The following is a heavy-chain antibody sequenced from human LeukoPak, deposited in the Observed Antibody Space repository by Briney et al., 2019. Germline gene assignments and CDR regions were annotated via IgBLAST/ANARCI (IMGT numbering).Heavy chain of an antibody. Sequence: PSETLSLTCTVSGGSISSGGYYWSWIRQPPGKGLEWIGYIYHSGSTYYNPSLKSRVTISVDRSKNQFSLKLSSVTAADTAVYYCARNGQQLVPDAFDIWGQGTMVTVSS. V-gene: IGHV4-30-2*01. D-gene: IGHD6-13*01. CDR1: GGSISSGGYY. CDR2: IYHSGST. J-gene: IGHJ3*02. CDR3: ARNGQQLVPDAFDI.